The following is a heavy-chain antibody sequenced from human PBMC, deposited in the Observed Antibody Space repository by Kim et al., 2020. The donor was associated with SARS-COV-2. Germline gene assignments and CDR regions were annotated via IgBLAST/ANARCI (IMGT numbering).Heavy chain of an antibody. J-gene: IGHJ6*02. V-gene: IGHV1-69*13. CDR1: GGTFSSYA. CDR3: ASSITGTTEVYYYYYYGMDV. Sequence: SVKVSCKASGGTFSSYAISWVRQAPGQGLEWMGGIIPIFGTANYAQKFQGRVTITADESTSTAYMELSSLRSEDTAVYYCASSITGTTEVYYYYYYGMDVWGQGTTVTVSS. D-gene: IGHD1-7*01. CDR2: IIPIFGTA.